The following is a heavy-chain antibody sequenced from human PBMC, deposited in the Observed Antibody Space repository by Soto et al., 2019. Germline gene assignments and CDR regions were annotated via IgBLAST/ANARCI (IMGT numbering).Heavy chain of an antibody. CDR2: ISYDGSNK. J-gene: IGHJ4*02. CDR1: GFTFSSYD. Sequence: QPGGSLRLSCAASGFTFSSYDMHWVRQAPGKGLEWVAVISYDGSNKYYADSVKGRFTISRDNSKNTLYLQMNSLRTEDTAVYYCATKIVAATSDYWGQGTLVTVSS. CDR3: ATKIVAATSDY. D-gene: IGHD2-15*01. V-gene: IGHV3-30*03.